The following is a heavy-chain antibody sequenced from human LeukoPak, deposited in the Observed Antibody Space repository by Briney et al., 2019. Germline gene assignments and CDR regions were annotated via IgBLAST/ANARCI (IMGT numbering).Heavy chain of an antibody. J-gene: IGHJ6*02. CDR1: GYTFTGYY. Sequence: ASVKVSCKASGYTFTGYYLHWVRQAPGQGLEWMGWINPNSGGTNYAQKFQGRVTMTRDTSISTAYMELSRLKSDDTAVYYCARASANIGMDVWGQGTTVIVFS. V-gene: IGHV1-2*02. D-gene: IGHD2/OR15-2a*01. CDR2: INPNSGGT. CDR3: ARASANIGMDV.